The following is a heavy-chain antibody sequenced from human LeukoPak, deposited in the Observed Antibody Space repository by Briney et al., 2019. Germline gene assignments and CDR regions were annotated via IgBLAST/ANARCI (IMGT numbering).Heavy chain of an antibody. Sequence: PSETLSLTCAVYGGSFSGYYWSWIRQPPGKGLEWIGEINHSGSTNYNPSLKSRVTISVDTSKNQFSLKLSSVTAADTAVYYCARNYYDILTGYYSDYWGQGTLVTVSS. J-gene: IGHJ4*02. CDR3: ARNYYDILTGYYSDY. V-gene: IGHV4-34*01. CDR2: INHSGST. CDR1: GGSFSGYY. D-gene: IGHD3-9*01.